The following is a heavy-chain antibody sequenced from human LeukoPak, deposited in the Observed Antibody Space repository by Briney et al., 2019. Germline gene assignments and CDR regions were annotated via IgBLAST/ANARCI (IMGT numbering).Heavy chain of an antibody. J-gene: IGHJ2*01. CDR3: ARGYWYFDL. Sequence: SETLSLTCTVSGGSISSYYWSWIRQPPGKGLEWIGYIYYSGSTNYNPSLKSRVTITVDTSKNQFSLKLSSVTAADTAVYYCARGYWYFDLWGRGTLVTVSS. CDR2: IYYSGST. CDR1: GGSISSYY. V-gene: IGHV4-59*01.